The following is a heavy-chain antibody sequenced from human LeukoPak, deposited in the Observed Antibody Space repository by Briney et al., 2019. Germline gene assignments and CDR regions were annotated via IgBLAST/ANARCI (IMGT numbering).Heavy chain of an antibody. CDR3: ARGPGSGPGY. CDR2: ISSSSSYI. J-gene: IGHJ4*02. Sequence: GGSLRLSCVASGFTFSSYSMNWVRQAPGKGLEWVSSISSSSSYIYYADSVKGRFTISRDNAKNSLYLQMNSLRAEDTAVYYYARGPGSGPGYWGQGTLVTVSS. CDR1: GFTFSSYS. D-gene: IGHD2-15*01. V-gene: IGHV3-21*01.